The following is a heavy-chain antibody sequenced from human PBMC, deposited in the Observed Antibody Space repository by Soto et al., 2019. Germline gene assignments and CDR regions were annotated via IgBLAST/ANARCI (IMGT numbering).Heavy chain of an antibody. D-gene: IGHD3-16*02. CDR2: ISSSSSTI. J-gene: IGHJ4*02. CDR3: ARDGIGGVIVNYFDS. V-gene: IGHV3-48*01. CDR1: VFTFTSYS. Sequence: GGSLRLSCAASVFTFTSYSMNWVRQAPGKGLEWVSYISSSSSTIYYADSVKGRFTISRDNAKNSLYLQMNSLRAEDTAVYYCARDGIGGVIVNYFDSWGQGTLVTVSS.